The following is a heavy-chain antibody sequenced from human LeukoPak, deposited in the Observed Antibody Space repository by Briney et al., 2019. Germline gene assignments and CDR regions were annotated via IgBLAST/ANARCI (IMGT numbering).Heavy chain of an antibody. J-gene: IGHJ4*02. CDR3: ARAESSGPERLVLVHFDY. V-gene: IGHV1-69*01. Sequence: SVKVSCKASGGTFSSYAISWLRQAPGQGLEGMGGIIPIFGTANYAQKFKGRGTITAAESTSTAYMELSSLRSEDTAVYYCARAESSGPERLVLVHFDYWGEGKLVSVSS. CDR2: IIPIFGTA. D-gene: IGHD1-1*01. CDR1: GGTFSSYA.